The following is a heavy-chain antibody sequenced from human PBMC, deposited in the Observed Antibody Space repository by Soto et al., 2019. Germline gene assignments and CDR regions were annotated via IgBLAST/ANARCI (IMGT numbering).Heavy chain of an antibody. V-gene: IGHV4-59*01. CDR1: GGSISSYY. CDR2: SYYSGIT. D-gene: IGHD1-26*01. J-gene: IGHJ4*02. CDR3: AGDSSDGNFDY. Sequence: QVQLQESGPGLVKPSETLSLTCTVSGGSISSYYWSWIRQPPAKGLEWLGYSYYSGITNYNPSLKSRVTISVDTSTNQFSLTLSSVTAADTAVYYCAGDSSDGNFDYWGQGTLVTVSS.